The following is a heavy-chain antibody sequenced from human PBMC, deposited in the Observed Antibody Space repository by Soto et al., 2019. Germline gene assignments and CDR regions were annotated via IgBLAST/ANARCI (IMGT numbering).Heavy chain of an antibody. J-gene: IGHJ6*02. CDR1: GFTFSSYA. D-gene: IGHD3-16*02. CDR2: ISYDGSNK. Sequence: GGSLRLSCAASGFTFSSYAMHWVRQAPGKGLEWVAVISYDGSNKYYADSVKGRFTISRDNSKNTLYLQMNSLRAEDTAVYYCARDMVKYDYVWGSYRPKYYYYGMDVWGQGTTVTAP. V-gene: IGHV3-30-3*01. CDR3: ARDMVKYDYVWGSYRPKYYYYGMDV.